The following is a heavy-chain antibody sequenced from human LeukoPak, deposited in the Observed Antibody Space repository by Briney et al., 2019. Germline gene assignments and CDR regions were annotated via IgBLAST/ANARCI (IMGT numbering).Heavy chain of an antibody. J-gene: IGHJ4*02. CDR1: GYSFNVNY. CDR2: MNPNTGVT. V-gene: IGHV1-2*02. CDR3: ARGAGSSWFDY. D-gene: IGHD6-13*01. Sequence: ASVKVSCKASGYSFNVNYMHWVRQAPGQGLEWMGWMNPNTGVTNFAQKFQGRVAMTRDTSIRTAYMELGRLTSDDTAVYYCARGAGSSWFDYWGQGTLVTVSS.